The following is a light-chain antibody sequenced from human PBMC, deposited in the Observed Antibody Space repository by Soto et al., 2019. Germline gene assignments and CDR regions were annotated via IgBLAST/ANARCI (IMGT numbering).Light chain of an antibody. CDR3: QERGNWPPYT. CDR1: QSVDSY. CDR2: DAS. Sequence: DIVLTQSPATLSLSPGERATLSCRASQSVDSYLAWYQQKPGQAPRLLIYDASKRVTGIPARISGSGSGTDFTLTISSLEPDDFAVYYCQERGNWPPYTFGQGTKLEIK. J-gene: IGKJ2*01. V-gene: IGKV3-11*01.